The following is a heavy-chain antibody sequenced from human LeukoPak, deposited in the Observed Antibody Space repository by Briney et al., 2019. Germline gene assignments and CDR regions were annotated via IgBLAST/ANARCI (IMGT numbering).Heavy chain of an antibody. CDR1: GFSLSSYS. V-gene: IGHV3-48*04. D-gene: IGHD3-16*01. CDR2: IHSSGGII. Sequence: SGGSLRLSCVASGFSLSSYSMNWVRQAPGKGLEWISFIHSSGGIIVYAESVKGRFTISRDNAKNSLFLQMNSLRAEDTAVYYCARRVPNEVITDYFDYWGPGTLVTVSS. J-gene: IGHJ4*02. CDR3: ARRVPNEVITDYFDY.